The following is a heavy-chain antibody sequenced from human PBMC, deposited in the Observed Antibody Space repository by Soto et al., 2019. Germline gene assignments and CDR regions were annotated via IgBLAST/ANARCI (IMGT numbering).Heavy chain of an antibody. D-gene: IGHD3-16*01. CDR1: GFTFSNLW. Sequence: EVQLVASGGGLVQPGGSLRLSCAASGFTFSNLWMTWVRQTPGKGLQWVANINQDGSEKHYVDSVEGRFTISRDNARNSLYLQMDSLRVEDTAIYYCTKGGHVDNWGQGTLVTVAS. J-gene: IGHJ4*02. CDR3: TKGGHVDN. CDR2: INQDGSEK. V-gene: IGHV3-7*01.